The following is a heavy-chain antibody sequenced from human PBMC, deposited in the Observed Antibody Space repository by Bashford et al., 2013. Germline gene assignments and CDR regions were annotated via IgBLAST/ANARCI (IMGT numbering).Heavy chain of an antibody. CDR3: ARVPGN. CDR1: GGSISSSSYY. Sequence: SETLSLTCTVSGGSISSSSYYWGWIRQPPGKDWSGLGVCIIVGEPTTTQSLKSRVTISVDTSKNQYSLKLNSVTAADTAVYYCARVPGNWAQGTPGHPSPQ. V-gene: IGHV4-39*01. CDR2: CIIVGEP. J-gene: IGHJ4*02.